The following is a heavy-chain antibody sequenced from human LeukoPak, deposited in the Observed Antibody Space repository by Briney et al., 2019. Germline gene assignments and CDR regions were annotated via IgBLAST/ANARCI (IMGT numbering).Heavy chain of an antibody. Sequence: GGSLGLFCAASGFTCSSYWMSWVRQAPGKGLEWVANIKQDGSEKYYVDSVKGRFTISRDNAKNSLYLQMNSLRAEDTAVYYCASGNGMDVWGKGTTVTVSS. J-gene: IGHJ6*04. D-gene: IGHD1-26*01. CDR2: IKQDGSEK. CDR1: GFTCSSYW. CDR3: ASGNGMDV. V-gene: IGHV3-7*03.